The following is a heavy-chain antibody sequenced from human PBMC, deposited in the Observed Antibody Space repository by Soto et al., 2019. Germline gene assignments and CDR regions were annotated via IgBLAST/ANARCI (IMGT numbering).Heavy chain of an antibody. Sequence: QVQLVESGGGVVQPGRSLRLSCAASGFTFSSYGMHWVRQAPGKGLEWVAVISYDGSNKYYADSVKGRFTISRDNSKNTLYLQMNSLRAEDTAGYYCAKEGRLRGFDIWGQGTMVTVSS. J-gene: IGHJ3*02. CDR1: GFTFSSYG. D-gene: IGHD4-17*01. V-gene: IGHV3-30*18. CDR3: AKEGRLRGFDI. CDR2: ISYDGSNK.